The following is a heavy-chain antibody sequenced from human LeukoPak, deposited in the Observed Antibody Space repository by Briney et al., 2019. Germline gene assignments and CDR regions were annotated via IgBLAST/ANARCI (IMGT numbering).Heavy chain of an antibody. Sequence: GASVKVSCKASGYTFTSYGISWVRQAPGQGLEWMGWISAYNGNTNYAQKLQGRVTVATDTSTSTAYMELRSLRSDDTAVYYCARDERTYCTNGVCPYFDYWGQGTLVTVSS. CDR1: GYTFTSYG. CDR2: ISAYNGNT. D-gene: IGHD2-8*01. J-gene: IGHJ4*02. CDR3: ARDERTYCTNGVCPYFDY. V-gene: IGHV1-18*01.